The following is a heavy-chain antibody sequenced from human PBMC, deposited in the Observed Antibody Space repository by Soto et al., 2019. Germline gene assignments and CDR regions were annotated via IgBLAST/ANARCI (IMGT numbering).Heavy chain of an antibody. D-gene: IGHD5-18*01. CDR1: GYTFTGYY. J-gene: IGHJ4*02. Sequence: VSCKASGYTFTGYYLHWVRQAPGHGLEWMGWINPDSGGTNSAQKFQGRVTMTRDTPISTAYMELGRLKSDDTAVYYCARGDTAVVTSHFDYWGQGTLVTVSS. CDR2: INPDSGGT. CDR3: ARGDTAVVTSHFDY. V-gene: IGHV1-2*02.